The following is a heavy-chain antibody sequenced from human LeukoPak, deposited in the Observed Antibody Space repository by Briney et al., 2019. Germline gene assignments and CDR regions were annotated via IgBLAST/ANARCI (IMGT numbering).Heavy chain of an antibody. V-gene: IGHV3-23*01. CDR3: AKPFYGLWYFDY. CDR1: GFTFSSYA. Sequence: PGGSLRLSCAASGFTFSSYATSWVRQAPGKGLEWVSAISGSGGSTYYADSVKGRFTISRDNSKNTLYLQMNSLRAEDTAVYYCAKPFYGLWYFDYWGQGTLVTVSS. J-gene: IGHJ4*02. D-gene: IGHD2/OR15-2a*01. CDR2: ISGSGGST.